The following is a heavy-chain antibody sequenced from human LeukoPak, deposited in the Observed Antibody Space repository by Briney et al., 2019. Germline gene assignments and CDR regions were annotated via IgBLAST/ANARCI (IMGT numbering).Heavy chain of an antibody. CDR3: ARGHRDSGSYTRGYFDY. Sequence: PGGSLRLSCVASGFXVNSNSISWVRQAPGKGLEWISVIYGGDTTYYADSVKGRFTISRDNSKNTLYLQMNSLRAEDTAVYYCARGHRDSGSYTRGYFDYWGQGTLVTVSS. J-gene: IGHJ4*02. CDR1: GFXVNSNS. D-gene: IGHD1-26*01. CDR2: IYGGDTT. V-gene: IGHV3-53*01.